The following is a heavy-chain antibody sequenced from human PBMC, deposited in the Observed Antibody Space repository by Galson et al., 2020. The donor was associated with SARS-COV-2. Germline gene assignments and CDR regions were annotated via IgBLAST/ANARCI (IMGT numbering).Heavy chain of an antibody. D-gene: IGHD6-19*01. Sequence: ASVKVSCKVSEYTLTELSIHWVRQAPGKGLKWMGSFDPEDGKTIYAQNFQGRVTMTEDTSTDTAYMELTSLRSEDTAVYYCATDLSSGWPVAYYFDSWGQGTLVTVSS. CDR1: EYTLTELS. V-gene: IGHV1-24*01. J-gene: IGHJ4*02. CDR3: ATDLSSGWPVAYYFDS. CDR2: FDPEDGKT.